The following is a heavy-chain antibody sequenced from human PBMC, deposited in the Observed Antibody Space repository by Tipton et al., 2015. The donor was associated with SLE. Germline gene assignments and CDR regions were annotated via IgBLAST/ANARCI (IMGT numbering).Heavy chain of an antibody. Sequence: TLSLTCAVYGGSFSGYYWSWIHQPPGKGLEWIGEITHSGSTNYNSSLKSRVTISVDTSKNQFSLKLSSVTAADTAVYYCARNLRQLVPNSQNYWGQGTLVTVSS. CDR1: GGSFSGYY. CDR2: ITHSGST. J-gene: IGHJ4*02. CDR3: ARNLRQLVPNSQNY. V-gene: IGHV4-34*01. D-gene: IGHD6-6*01.